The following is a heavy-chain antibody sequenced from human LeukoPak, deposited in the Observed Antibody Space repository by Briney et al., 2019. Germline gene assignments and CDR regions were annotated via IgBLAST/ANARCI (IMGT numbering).Heavy chain of an antibody. CDR2: IKGDETEK. J-gene: IGHJ4*02. V-gene: IGHV3-7*03. CDR3: AREEVKSFDN. Sequence: GGSLRLSCAASGFTFSDYRMHWVRRAPGKGLEWVANIKGDETEKYYVDSVRGRFTISRDNAKNSLYLQTNNLRVEDTAVYFCAREEVKSFDNWGQGTLVTVSS. CDR1: GFTFSDYR.